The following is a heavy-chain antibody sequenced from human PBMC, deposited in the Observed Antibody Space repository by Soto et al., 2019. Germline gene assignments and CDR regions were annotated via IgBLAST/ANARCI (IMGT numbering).Heavy chain of an antibody. Sequence: GGSLRLSCAASGFTFSSYGMHWVRQAPGKGLEWVAVIWYDGSNKYYADSVKGRFTISRDNSKNTLYLQMNSLRAEDTAVYYCARDRRYGSEIRFDYWGQGTLVTVSS. V-gene: IGHV3-33*01. CDR2: IWYDGSNK. CDR3: ARDRRYGSEIRFDY. CDR1: GFTFSSYG. J-gene: IGHJ4*02. D-gene: IGHD3-10*01.